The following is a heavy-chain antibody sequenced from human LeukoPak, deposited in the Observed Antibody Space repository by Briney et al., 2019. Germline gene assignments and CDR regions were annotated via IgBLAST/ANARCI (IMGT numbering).Heavy chain of an antibody. J-gene: IGHJ5*02. V-gene: IGHV3-21*01. CDR1: GFTFSSYS. CDR2: ISSSSSYI. CDR3: ARGYYYDSSGYPHGPAFDP. D-gene: IGHD3-22*01. Sequence: GGSLRLSCAASGFTFSSYSMNWVRQAPGKGLEWVSSISSSSSYIYYADSVKGRFTISRDNAKNSLYLQMNSLRAEDTAVYCCARGYYYDSSGYPHGPAFDPWGQGTLVTVSS.